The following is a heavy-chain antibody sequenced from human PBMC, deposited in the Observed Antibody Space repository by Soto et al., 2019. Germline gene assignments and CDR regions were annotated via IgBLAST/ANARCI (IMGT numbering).Heavy chain of an antibody. CDR2: TYYRSKWYS. CDR3: AMAVPGIHGMDV. CDR1: GDSVSNNNAV. Sequence: QSPTLSLTCAISGDSVSNNNAVWNWIRQSPLRGLEWLGRTYYRSKWYSDYPLSVKSRITFNADTSKNQFSLQLNSVTPEDTAVYYCAMAVPGIHGMDVWGQGTSVTVSS. D-gene: IGHD6-19*01. J-gene: IGHJ6*02. V-gene: IGHV6-1*01.